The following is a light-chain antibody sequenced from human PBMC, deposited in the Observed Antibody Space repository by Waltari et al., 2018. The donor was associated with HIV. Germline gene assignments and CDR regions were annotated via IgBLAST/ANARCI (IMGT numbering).Light chain of an antibody. CDR3: QSYDTKTHWV. J-gene: IGLJ3*02. V-gene: IGLV6-57*01. CDR1: SGSIGSNY. CDR2: EDN. Sequence: NFMLTQPHSVSGSAGKTVTISCTRDSGSIGSNYVQWFQQRPGSSPRTLIFEDNQRPSGVSDRFSASIDSYSNSASLTISGLKTEDEGHYYCQSYDTKTHWVFGGWSKLTVL.